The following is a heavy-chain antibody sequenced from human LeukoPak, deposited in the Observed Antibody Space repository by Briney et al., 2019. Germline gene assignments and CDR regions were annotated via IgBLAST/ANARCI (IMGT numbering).Heavy chain of an antibody. V-gene: IGHV3-7*01. CDR1: GFTFSTYW. J-gene: IGHJ4*02. Sequence: GGSLRLSRAASGFTFSTYWMNWVRQAPGKGLEWVANIKKDGSEKYYVDSVKGRFTISRDNAKTSLYLQMNSLRAEDTAVYYCARDLSGVAGYTYGRGIDYWGQGTLVTVSS. D-gene: IGHD5-18*01. CDR2: IKKDGSEK. CDR3: ARDLSGVAGYTYGRGIDY.